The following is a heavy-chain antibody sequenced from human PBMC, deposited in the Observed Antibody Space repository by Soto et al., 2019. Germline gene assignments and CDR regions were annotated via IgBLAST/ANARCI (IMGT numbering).Heavy chain of an antibody. J-gene: IGHJ4*02. D-gene: IGHD1-7*01. CDR1: GYTFTSYD. V-gene: IGHV1-8*01. CDR2: MNPNSGNT. Sequence: QVQLVQSGAEVKKPGASVKVSCKASGYTFTSYDINWVRQATGQGLEWMGWMNPNSGNTGYAQKCQGRVTMTRNTSISTAYMELSSLRSEDTAVYYCARGSRLTGTTALGYWGQGTLVTVSS. CDR3: ARGSRLTGTTALGY.